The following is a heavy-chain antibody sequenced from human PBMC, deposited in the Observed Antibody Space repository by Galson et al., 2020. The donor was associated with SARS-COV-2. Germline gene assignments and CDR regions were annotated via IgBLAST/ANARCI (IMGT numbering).Heavy chain of an antibody. CDR1: GYTLTELS. J-gene: IGHJ4*02. V-gene: IGHV1-24*01. Sequence: ASVKVSCKVSGYTLTELSMHWVRQAPGKGLEWMGGFDPEDGETIYAQKFQGRVTMTEDTSTDTAYMELRSLRTEDTAVYYCATGYAVVVAATLYYWGQGTLVTVSS. CDR3: ATGYAVVVAATLYY. CDR2: FDPEDGET. D-gene: IGHD2-15*01.